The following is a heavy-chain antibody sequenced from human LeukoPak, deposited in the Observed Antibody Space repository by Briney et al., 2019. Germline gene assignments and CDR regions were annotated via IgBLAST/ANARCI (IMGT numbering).Heavy chain of an antibody. V-gene: IGHV4-4*07. CDR3: ARDVYDFWSGYNYFDY. D-gene: IGHD3-3*01. CDR2: IYTSGST. CDR1: GGSISSYY. Sequence: SETLSLTCTVSGGSISSYYWSWIRQPAGKGLEWIGRIYTSGSTNYNPSLKSRVTMSVDTSKNQFSLKLSSVTAADTAVYYCARDVYDFWSGYNYFDYWGQGTLVTVSS. J-gene: IGHJ4*02.